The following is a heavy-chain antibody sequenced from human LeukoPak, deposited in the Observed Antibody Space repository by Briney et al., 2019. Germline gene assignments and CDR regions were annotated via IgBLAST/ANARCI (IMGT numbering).Heavy chain of an antibody. CDR1: GGSISSYY. Sequence: SEILSLTCTVSGGSISSYYWSWIRQPPGKGLEWIGYIYYSGSTNYNPSLKSRVTISVDTSKNQFSRKLSSVTAADTAVYYCARAERERIRCSSTSCYPYYYYYMDVWGKGTTVTVSS. J-gene: IGHJ6*03. CDR3: ARAERERIRCSSTSCYPYYYYYMDV. V-gene: IGHV4-59*01. D-gene: IGHD2-2*01. CDR2: IYYSGST.